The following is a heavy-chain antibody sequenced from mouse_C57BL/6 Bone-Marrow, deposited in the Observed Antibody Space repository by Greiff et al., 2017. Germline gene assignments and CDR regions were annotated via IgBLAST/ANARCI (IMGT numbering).Heavy chain of an antibody. V-gene: IGHV14-2*01. CDR3: TRSLIYYGTNY. J-gene: IGHJ2*01. CDR1: GFNIKDYY. D-gene: IGHD1-1*01. Sequence: VQLQQSGAELVKPGASVKLSCTASGFNIKDYYIHWVKQRTEQGLEWIGRIDPEDGETKYAPKFQDKATITADTSSNKAYLQLSSLTSEDTAVYDCTRSLIYYGTNYWGQGTTLTVSS. CDR2: IDPEDGET.